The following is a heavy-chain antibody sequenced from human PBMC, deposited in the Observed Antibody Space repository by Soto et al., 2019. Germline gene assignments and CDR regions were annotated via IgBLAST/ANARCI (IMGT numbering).Heavy chain of an antibody. Sequence: KQSQTLSLTCAVYGGSFSGYYWSWIRQPPGKGLEWIGEINHSGSTNYNPSLKSRVTISVDTSKNQFSLKLSSVTAADTAVYYCARGDCSSTSCYGGGNNWFDPWGQGTLVTVSS. V-gene: IGHV4-34*01. CDR2: INHSGST. CDR1: GGSFSGYY. J-gene: IGHJ5*02. CDR3: ARGDCSSTSCYGGGNNWFDP. D-gene: IGHD2-2*01.